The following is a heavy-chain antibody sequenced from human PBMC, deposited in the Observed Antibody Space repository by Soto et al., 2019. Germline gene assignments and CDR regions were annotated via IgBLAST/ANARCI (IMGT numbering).Heavy chain of an antibody. J-gene: IGHJ4*02. V-gene: IGHV1-2*06. D-gene: IGHD3-10*01. CDR3: ARYNGSGSFDY. CDR1: GYTFTDYY. CDR2: INPNSGGT. Sequence: AASVKVSCKASGYTFTDYYIHWVRQAPGPGLEWMGRINPNSGGTNYAQKFQGRVTMTRDTSISTAYMELSRLRSDDTAFYYCARYNGSGSFDYWGQGSLVTVSS.